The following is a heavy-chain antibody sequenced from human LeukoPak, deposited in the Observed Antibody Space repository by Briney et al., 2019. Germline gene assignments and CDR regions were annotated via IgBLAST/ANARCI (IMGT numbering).Heavy chain of an antibody. CDR2: INPSGGST. Sequence: GASVKVSCKASGYTFTSYYMHWVRQAPGQGLEWMGIINPSGGSTSYAQKFQGRVTMTRDMSTSTVYMELSSLRSEDTAVYYCARPSKVDTAMDHWGQGTLVTVSS. CDR3: ARPSKVDTAMDH. D-gene: IGHD5-18*01. V-gene: IGHV1-46*01. J-gene: IGHJ4*02. CDR1: GYTFTSYY.